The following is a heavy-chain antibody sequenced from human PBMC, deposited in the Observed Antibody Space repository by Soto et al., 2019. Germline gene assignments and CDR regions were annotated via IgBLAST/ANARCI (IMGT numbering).Heavy chain of an antibody. Sequence: QVQLQESGPGLVKPSETLSLTCTVSDGSISNYFWSWIRQPPGKGLEWIGYTHSRGSTNYNPSLKTPVSISVDTSRNQVSLQLSSVTAADTAVYYCARHGNWNSGVDWFDPWGQGTLVTVS. V-gene: IGHV4-59*08. CDR2: THSRGST. CDR1: DGSISNYF. J-gene: IGHJ5*02. CDR3: ARHGNWNSGVDWFDP. D-gene: IGHD1-7*01.